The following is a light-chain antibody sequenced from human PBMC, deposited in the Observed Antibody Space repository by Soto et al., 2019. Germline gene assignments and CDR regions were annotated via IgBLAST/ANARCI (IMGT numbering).Light chain of an antibody. V-gene: IGKV1-39*01. Sequence: DIQMTQSPYSLSAAVGDRVTIACRASQNINTYLNWYQQKPGKAPKLLIFDAASLQNGVPSRFSGGGSRTDFTLTITSLQPEDFATYYCQKHDYAPLTFGGGTKVEIK. CDR1: QNINTY. J-gene: IGKJ4*01. CDR2: DAA. CDR3: QKHDYAPLT.